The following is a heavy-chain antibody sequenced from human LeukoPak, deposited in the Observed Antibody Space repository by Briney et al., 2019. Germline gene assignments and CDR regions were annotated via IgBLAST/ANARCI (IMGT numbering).Heavy chain of an antibody. V-gene: IGHV4-39*07. D-gene: IGHD2-21*01. CDR1: GGSISSSSYY. Sequence: SETLSLTCTVSGGSISSSSYYWGWIRQPPGKGLEWIGSIYYSGSTYYSPSLKSRVTISVDTSKNQFSLKLSSVTAADTAVYYCAREDSYVFWGQGTLVTVSS. CDR2: IYYSGST. J-gene: IGHJ4*02. CDR3: AREDSYVF.